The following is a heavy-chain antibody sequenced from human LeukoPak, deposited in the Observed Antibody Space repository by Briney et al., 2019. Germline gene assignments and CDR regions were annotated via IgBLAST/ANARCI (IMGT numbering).Heavy chain of an antibody. CDR2: INAGNGNT. V-gene: IGHV1-3*01. Sequence: ASVKVSCKASGYSFTTYPMHWVRQAPGQRLEWMGWINAGNGNTKYSQNFQGRVTITRDTSTSTAYMELSSLRSEDTAVYYCARDQNSPYYGSGRFFDYWGQGTPVTVSS. D-gene: IGHD3-10*01. CDR3: ARDQNSPYYGSGRFFDY. J-gene: IGHJ4*02. CDR1: GYSFTTYP.